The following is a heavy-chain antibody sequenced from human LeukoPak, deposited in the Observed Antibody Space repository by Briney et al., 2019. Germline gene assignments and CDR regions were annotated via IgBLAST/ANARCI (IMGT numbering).Heavy chain of an antibody. CDR2: ISAYNGNT. CDR1: GYTFTSYG. Sequence: ASVKVSCKASGYTFTSYGISWVRQAPGQGLEWMGWISAYNGNTNYAQKLQGRVTMTTDTSTSTAYMEPRSLRSDDTAVYYCASFDCSSTSCFGSFGYWGQGTLVTVSS. V-gene: IGHV1-18*01. CDR3: ASFDCSSTSCFGSFGY. J-gene: IGHJ4*02. D-gene: IGHD2-2*01.